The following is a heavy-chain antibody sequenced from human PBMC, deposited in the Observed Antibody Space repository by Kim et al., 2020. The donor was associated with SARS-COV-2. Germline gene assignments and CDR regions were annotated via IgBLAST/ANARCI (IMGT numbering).Heavy chain of an antibody. CDR2: ISAYNCNT. Sequence: SVKVSCKSSGYTFTSYGISWVRQAPGQGLEWMGLISAYNCNTNYAQKLQGRVTMTTDTSTSTAYMALSSLRSDDTAVYYCSRDSNEDFGVDFDYWGQGTLVTVSS. D-gene: IGHD3-3*01. V-gene: IGHV1-18*01. J-gene: IGHJ4*02. CDR3: SRDSNEDFGVDFDY. CDR1: GYTFTSYG.